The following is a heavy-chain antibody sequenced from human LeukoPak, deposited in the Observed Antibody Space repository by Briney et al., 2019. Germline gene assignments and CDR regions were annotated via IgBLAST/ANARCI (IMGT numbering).Heavy chain of an antibody. CDR3: ARESGVSKQWLVLGYFDY. Sequence: PSETLSLTCTVSSGSISDYYWSWIRQPAGKGLEWIGRIYASGSTNYNPSLKSRVTMSVDTPKNQFSLKLSSMTAADTAVYYCARESGVSKQWLVLGYFDYWGQGTLVTVSS. CDR1: SGSISDYY. V-gene: IGHV4-4*07. CDR2: IYASGST. J-gene: IGHJ4*02. D-gene: IGHD6-19*01.